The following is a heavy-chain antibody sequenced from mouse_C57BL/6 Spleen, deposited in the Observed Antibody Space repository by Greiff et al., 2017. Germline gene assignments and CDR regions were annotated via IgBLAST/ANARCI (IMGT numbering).Heavy chain of an antibody. V-gene: IGHV10-3*01. CDR2: LRSKSSHYAT. CDR1: GFTFNTYA. J-gene: IGHJ2*01. Sequence: EVQGVESGGGLVQPKGSLKLSCAASGFTFNTYAMPWVRQAPGKGLEWVARLRSKSSHYATYYADSVKDRFTISRDDSKSMLYLQMNNLKTEDTAMYYCVSDNYYGNYFDYWGQGTTLTVSS. CDR3: VSDNYYGNYFDY. D-gene: IGHD2-1*01.